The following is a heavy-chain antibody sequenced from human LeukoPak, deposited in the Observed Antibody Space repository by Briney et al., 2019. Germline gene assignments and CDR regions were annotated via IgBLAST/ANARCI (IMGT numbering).Heavy chain of an antibody. V-gene: IGHV3-30*19. J-gene: IGHJ4*02. CDR3: ASTAAADHY. Sequence: PGGSLRLSCAASAFTFSSYDMHWVRQAPGKGLEWVAVISYDGSNKYYADSVKGRFTISRDNSKNTLYLQMNSLRAEDTAVYYCASTAAADHYWGQGTLVTVSS. CDR1: AFTFSSYD. CDR2: ISYDGSNK. D-gene: IGHD6-13*01.